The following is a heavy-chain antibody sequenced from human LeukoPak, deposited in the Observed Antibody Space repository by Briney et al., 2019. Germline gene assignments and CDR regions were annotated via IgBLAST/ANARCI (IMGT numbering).Heavy chain of an antibody. V-gene: IGHV3-33*01. CDR3: ARYNTGSVDY. J-gene: IGHJ4*02. CDR2: IWYDGSKK. D-gene: IGHD2-8*02. Sequence: GSLRLSCAASGFPFSSYGMHWVRQAPGKGLEWVAVIWYDGSKKYYADSVKGRFTISRDNSKNTLYLQMDSLRAEDTAVYYCARYNTGSVDYWGQGTLVTVSS. CDR1: GFPFSSYG.